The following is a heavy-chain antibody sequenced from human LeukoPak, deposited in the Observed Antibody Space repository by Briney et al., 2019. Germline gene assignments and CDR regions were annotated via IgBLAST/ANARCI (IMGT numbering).Heavy chain of an antibody. CDR1: GGTFSSYA. Sequence: SVKVSCKASGGTFSSYAISWVRQAPGQGLEWMGRIIPIFGTANYAQKFQGRVTITTDESTSTAYMELSSLRSEDTAVYYCARGMGLYYDSSGYYGVLDYWGQGTLVTVSS. J-gene: IGHJ4*02. V-gene: IGHV1-69*05. D-gene: IGHD3-22*01. CDR3: ARGMGLYYDSSGYYGVLDY. CDR2: IIPIFGTA.